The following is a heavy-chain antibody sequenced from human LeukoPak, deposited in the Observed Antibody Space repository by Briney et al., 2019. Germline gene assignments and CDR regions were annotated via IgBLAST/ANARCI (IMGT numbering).Heavy chain of an antibody. D-gene: IGHD2-2*01. V-gene: IGHV1-2*02. CDR1: GYTFTGYY. CDR2: INPNSGGT. CDR3: ARHSDPNPSTNDAFDI. Sequence: GASVKVSCKASGYTFTGYYMHWVRQAPGQGLEWMGWINPNSGGTNYAQKFQGRVTMTRDTSISTAYMELSRLRSDDTAVYYCARHSDPNPSTNDAFDIWGQGTMVTVSS. J-gene: IGHJ3*02.